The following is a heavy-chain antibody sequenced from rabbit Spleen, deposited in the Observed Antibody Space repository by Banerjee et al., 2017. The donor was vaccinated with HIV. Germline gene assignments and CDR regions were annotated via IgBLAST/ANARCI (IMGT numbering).Heavy chain of an antibody. J-gene: IGHJ4*01. CDR1: GIDFNSYHY. D-gene: IGHD4-2*01. CDR2: IYTGNGKT. Sequence: QSLEEPGGDLVKPGASLTLICTASGIDFNSYHYMCWVRQAPGKGLEWIGCIYTGNGKTYYASWAKGRFTISQTSSTTVTLQMTSLTAADTATYFCARDAGTGDYIDVYFNLWGQGTLVTVS. CDR3: ARDAGTGDYIDVYFNL. V-gene: IGHV1S40*01.